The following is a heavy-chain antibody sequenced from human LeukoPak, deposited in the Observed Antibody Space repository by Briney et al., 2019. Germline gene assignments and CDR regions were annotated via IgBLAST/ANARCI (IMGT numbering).Heavy chain of an antibody. CDR1: GFXFSDFE. V-gene: IGHV3-48*03. Sequence: GGSLRLCCAASGFXFSDFEINWVRQAPGKGLEWIAHVTTGGSTTFYEDSVRGRFTISRDNAESSVYLQLNSLRAEDTAVYYCATKVPGTSHFSSWGQGTLVTVSS. CDR2: VTTGGSTT. J-gene: IGHJ4*02. D-gene: IGHD6-19*01. CDR3: ATKVPGTSHFSS.